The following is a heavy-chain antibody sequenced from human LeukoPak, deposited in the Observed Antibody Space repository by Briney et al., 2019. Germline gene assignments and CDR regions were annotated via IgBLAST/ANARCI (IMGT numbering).Heavy chain of an antibody. J-gene: IGHJ5*02. CDR2: INHSGST. V-gene: IGHV4-34*01. CDR3: ARILTGYCSSTSCYSRGFDP. CDR1: GGSFSGYY. Sequence: SETLSLTCAVYGGSFSGYYWSWIRQPPGKGLEWIGEINHSGSTNYNPSLKSRVTISVDTSKNQFSLKLSSVTAADTAVYYCARILTGYCSSTSCYSRGFDPWGQGTLVTVPS. D-gene: IGHD2-2*02.